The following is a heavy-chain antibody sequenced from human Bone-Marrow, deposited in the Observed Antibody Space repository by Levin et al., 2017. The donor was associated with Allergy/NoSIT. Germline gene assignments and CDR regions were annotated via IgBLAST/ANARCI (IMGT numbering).Heavy chain of an antibody. CDR3: ARISSRWYSYMDV. CDR1: GFTFSSYA. CDR2: FSGDSDKI. V-gene: IGHV3-23*01. J-gene: IGHJ6*03. D-gene: IGHD6-13*01. Sequence: LSLPCAASGFTFSSYAMSWVRQAPGKGLEWVSGFSGDSDKINYVDSVKGRFTIARDNSKNTLYLQMNSLRAEDTAVYYCARISSRWYSYMDVWGKGTTVTVS.